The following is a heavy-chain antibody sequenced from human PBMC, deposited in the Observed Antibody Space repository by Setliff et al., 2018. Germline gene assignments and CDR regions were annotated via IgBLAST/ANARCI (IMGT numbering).Heavy chain of an antibody. CDR2: FHTGGAT. CDR1: GGSISSGGFY. D-gene: IGHD3-10*01. CDR3: ARESATIGEFPLYYFAK. V-gene: IGHV4-61*09. J-gene: IGHJ1*01. Sequence: SETLSLTCSVSGGSISSGGFYWSWIRQSAGRGLEWIGHFHTGGATDYNLSLKSRVTISLDSSKNQFSLRLSSATAADAAVYFCARESATIGEFPLYYFAKWGQGIPVTVSS.